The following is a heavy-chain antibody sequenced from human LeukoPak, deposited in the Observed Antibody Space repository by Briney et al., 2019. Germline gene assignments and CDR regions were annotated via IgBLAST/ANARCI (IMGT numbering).Heavy chain of an antibody. CDR3: ARGLRKFFSRFDY. CDR1: GGSISSGDYY. CDR2: IYYSGST. J-gene: IGHJ4*02. V-gene: IGHV4-30-4*01. Sequence: SQTLSLTCTVSGGSISSGDYYWSWIRQPPGKGLEWIGYIYYSGSTYYNPSLKSRVTISVDTSKNQFSLKLSSVTAADTAVYYCARGLRKFFSRFDYWGQGTLVTVSS.